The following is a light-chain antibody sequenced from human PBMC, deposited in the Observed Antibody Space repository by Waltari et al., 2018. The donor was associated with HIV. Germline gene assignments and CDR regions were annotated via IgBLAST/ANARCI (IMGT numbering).Light chain of an antibody. CDR2: GAS. CDR3: QQSYSAPFT. V-gene: IGKV1-39*01. Sequence: DIQMTQSPSSLSASVRDRATITCRASQSINSDLNWYQQKPGKAPSLLIYGASSLQSGVPTRFRGSGSGTEFSLTISSLQPEDFATYYCQQSYSAPFTFGQGTKLHVK. CDR1: QSINSD. J-gene: IGKJ2*01.